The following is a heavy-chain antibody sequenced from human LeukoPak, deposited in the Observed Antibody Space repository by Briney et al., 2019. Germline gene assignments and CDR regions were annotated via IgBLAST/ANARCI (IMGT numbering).Heavy chain of an antibody. Sequence: SETLSLTCAVYGAALSEYYWSWIRQSPGKGLERIGEVAHKGPTVYSPTLNRKYNPSFKSRVTMSVDPSKNQFSLKLTSVTVADTATYYCVRQGTDSGYYLLDYWGQGHLVIVSS. D-gene: IGHD3-22*01. J-gene: IGHJ4*02. CDR3: VRQGTDSGYYLLDY. CDR1: GAALSEYY. V-gene: IGHV4-34*01. CDR2: VAHKGPTVYSPTLNR.